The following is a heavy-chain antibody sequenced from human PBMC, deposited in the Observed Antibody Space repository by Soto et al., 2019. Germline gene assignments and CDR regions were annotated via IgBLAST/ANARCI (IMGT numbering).Heavy chain of an antibody. V-gene: IGHV3-30-3*01. CDR2: ISYDGSNK. CDR3: ARGGGGSGY. CDR1: GFTFSSYA. J-gene: IGHJ4*02. D-gene: IGHD3-10*01. Sequence: QVQLVESGGGVVQPGRSLRLSCAASGFTFSSYAMHWVRQAPGKGLEWVAVISYDGSNKYYADSVKGRITISRDNSKNTLYLQMNSLRAEDTAVYYCARGGGGSGYWGQGTLVTVSS.